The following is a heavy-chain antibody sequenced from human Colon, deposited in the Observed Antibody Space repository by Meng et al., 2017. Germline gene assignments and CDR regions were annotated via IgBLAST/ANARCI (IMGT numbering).Heavy chain of an antibody. CDR2: ISNSGST. J-gene: IGHJ4*02. CDR1: GASVSSGNYY. CDR3: ARDDTGRLDY. V-gene: IGHV4-61*01. D-gene: IGHD3-10*01. Sequence: QVAGPGLVRASETLALTCTVSGASVSSGNYYWSWIRQPPGKGLEWIGYISNSGSTHYNPSLKSQVTMSLDTSKNQFSLKLSSLTAADTAVYYCARDDTGRLDYWGQGTLVTVSS.